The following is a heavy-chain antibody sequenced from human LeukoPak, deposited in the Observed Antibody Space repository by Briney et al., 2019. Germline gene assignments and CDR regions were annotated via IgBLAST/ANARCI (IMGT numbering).Heavy chain of an antibody. J-gene: IGHJ5*02. D-gene: IGHD3-3*01. Sequence: AGGSLRLSCAASGFTFSSYAMSWVRQPPGKGLEWVSAVSGSGGSTYYADSVKGRFTISRDNSKNTLYLQMNSLRAEDTAVYYCAKDHDFWSGYSPWGQGTLVTVSS. V-gene: IGHV3-23*01. CDR2: VSGSGGST. CDR3: AKDHDFWSGYSP. CDR1: GFTFSSYA.